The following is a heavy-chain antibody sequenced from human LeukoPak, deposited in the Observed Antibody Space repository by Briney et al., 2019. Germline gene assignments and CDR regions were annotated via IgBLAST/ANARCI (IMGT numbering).Heavy chain of an antibody. CDR3: ARDARITMVRGVIYWFDP. J-gene: IGHJ5*02. Sequence: GASVKVSCKASGYTFTSYGISWVRQAPGQGLEWMGWISAYNGNTNYAQKLQGRVTMTTDTSTSTAYMELRSLRSDDTAVYYCARDARITMVRGVIYWFDPWGQGTLVTVSS. D-gene: IGHD3-10*01. CDR2: ISAYNGNT. V-gene: IGHV1-18*01. CDR1: GYTFTSYG.